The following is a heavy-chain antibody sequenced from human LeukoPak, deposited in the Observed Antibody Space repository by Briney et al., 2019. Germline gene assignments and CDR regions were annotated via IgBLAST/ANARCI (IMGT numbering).Heavy chain of an antibody. V-gene: IGHV4-34*01. J-gene: IGHJ4*02. D-gene: IGHD4-17*01. Sequence: PSETLSLTCAVYGGSFSGYYWSWIRQPPGKGLEWIGEINHSGSTNYNPSLKSRVTISVDTSKNQFSLKLSSVTAADTAVYYCARVDVSDYGDYGADYWGQGTLVTVSS. CDR3: ARVDVSDYGDYGADY. CDR2: INHSGST. CDR1: GGSFSGYY.